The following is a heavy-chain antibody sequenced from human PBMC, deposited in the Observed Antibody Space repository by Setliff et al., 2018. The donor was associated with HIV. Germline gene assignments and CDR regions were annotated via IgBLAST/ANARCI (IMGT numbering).Heavy chain of an antibody. CDR1: GGSFSDYY. CDR3: ASRGIVVVTMSMPDEFFVH. Sequence: SETLSLTCAVYGGSFSDYYWSWIRQPPGKGLEWIGHISYSGSTNYNPSLKSRVTISVDTSKNQFSLKLTSVTAADTATYYCASRGIVVVTMSMPDEFFVHWGHGTLVTVSS. J-gene: IGHJ1*01. V-gene: IGHV4-59*08. CDR2: ISYSGST. D-gene: IGHD2-21*02.